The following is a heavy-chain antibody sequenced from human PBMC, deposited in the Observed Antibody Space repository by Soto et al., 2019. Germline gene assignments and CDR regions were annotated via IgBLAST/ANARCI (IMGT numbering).Heavy chain of an antibody. CDR2: IIPIFGTA. CDR3: AREILAAAGHYYYYGMDV. V-gene: IGHV1-69*12. J-gene: IGHJ6*02. Sequence: QVQLVQSGAEVKKPGSSVKVSCKASGGTFSSYAISWVRQAPGQGLEWMGGIIPIFGTANYAQKFQGRVTITADXXTXTXXMELSSLRSEDTAVYYCAREILAAAGHYYYYGMDVWGQGTTVTVSS. D-gene: IGHD6-13*01. CDR1: GGTFSSYA.